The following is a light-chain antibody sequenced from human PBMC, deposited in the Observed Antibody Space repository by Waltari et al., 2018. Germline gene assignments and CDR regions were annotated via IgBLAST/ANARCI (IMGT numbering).Light chain of an antibody. V-gene: IGLV1-51*02. J-gene: IGLJ3*02. Sequence: QSVLTQPPSVSAAPGHKVSIPCSGTPSTVGNTGVFGYRQLPGSAPKLLIYETNGRPTGTPDRFSGSKSATTAILDIAGLQPGDEADYYCGTWDSSLALWLFGGGTKLTV. CDR1: PSTVGNTG. CDR2: ETN. CDR3: GTWDSSLALWL.